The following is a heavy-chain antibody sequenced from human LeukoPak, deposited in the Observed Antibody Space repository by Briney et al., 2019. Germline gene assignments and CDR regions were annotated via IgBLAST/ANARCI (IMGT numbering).Heavy chain of an antibody. J-gene: IGHJ6*02. CDR3: AKDLGSGYYYYYGMDV. CDR2: ITSGDST. Sequence: GGSLRLSCAASGFTFSSFAMIWVRQAPGKGLECVPVITSGDSTYYADSVKGRFIISRNNSKNTLYLQMNSLRAEDTALYYCAKDLGSGYYYYYGMDVWGQGTMVTVSS. CDR1: GFTFSSFA. D-gene: IGHD3-16*01. V-gene: IGHV3-23*01.